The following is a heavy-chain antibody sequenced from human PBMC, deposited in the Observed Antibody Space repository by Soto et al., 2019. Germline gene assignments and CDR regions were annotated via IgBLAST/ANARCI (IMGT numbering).Heavy chain of an antibody. D-gene: IGHD6-6*01. CDR2: ISSSSSYI. J-gene: IGHJ5*02. Sequence: GGSLRLSCAASGFTFSSYSMNWVRQAPGKGLEWVSSISSSSSYIYYADSVKGRFTISRDNAKNSLYLQMNSLRAEDTAVYFCAIDAAARPYNWFDPWGQGTLVTVSS. CDR1: GFTFSSYS. CDR3: AIDAAARPYNWFDP. V-gene: IGHV3-21*01.